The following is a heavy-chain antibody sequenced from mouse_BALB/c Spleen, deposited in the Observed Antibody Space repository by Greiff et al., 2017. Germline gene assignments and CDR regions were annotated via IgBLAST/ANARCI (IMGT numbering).Heavy chain of an antibody. D-gene: IGHD1-2*01. Sequence: VQLQQPGAELVKPGASVKSSCKASGYTFTSYYMYWVKQRPGQGLEWIGGINPSNGGTNFNEKFKSKATLTVDKSSSTAYMQLSSLTSEDSAVYYCTRTHYYGYQSWFAYWGQGTLVTVSA. CDR3: TRTHYYGYQSWFAY. CDR1: GYTFTSYY. CDR2: INPSNGGT. V-gene: IGHV1S81*02. J-gene: IGHJ3*01.